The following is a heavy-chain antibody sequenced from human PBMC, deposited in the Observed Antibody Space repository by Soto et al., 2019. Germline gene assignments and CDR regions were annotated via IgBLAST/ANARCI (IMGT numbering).Heavy chain of an antibody. CDR3: AKDTSGGGNLDY. J-gene: IGHJ4*02. CDR1: GFTFDDYA. CDR2: ISGDGGST. V-gene: IGHV3-43*02. D-gene: IGHD2-15*01. Sequence: GGSLRLSCAASGFTFDDYAMHWVRQAPGKGLEWVSLISGDGGSTYYADSVKGRFTISRDNSKNSLYLQMNSLRTEDTALYYGAKDTSGGGNLDYWGQGTLVTVSS.